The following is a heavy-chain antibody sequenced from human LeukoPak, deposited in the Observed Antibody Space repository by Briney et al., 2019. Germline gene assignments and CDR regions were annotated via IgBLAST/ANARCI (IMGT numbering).Heavy chain of an antibody. CDR2: NSYSGST. D-gene: IGHD6-19*01. CDR3: ASGTYSSGWYYYYYGMDV. V-gene: IGHV4-59*01. Sequence: SETLSLTRTVSGGSISSYSWSWIRQPPGKGLEWIGYNSYSGSTNYNPSLKRRVTISVDTSKIQFSLKLSSVTAADTAVYYCASGTYSSGWYYYYYGMDVWGQGTTVTVSS. J-gene: IGHJ6*02. CDR1: GGSISSYS.